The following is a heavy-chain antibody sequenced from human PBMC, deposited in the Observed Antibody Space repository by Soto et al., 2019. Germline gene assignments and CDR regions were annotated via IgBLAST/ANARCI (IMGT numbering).Heavy chain of an antibody. J-gene: IGHJ4*02. CDR3: TTEDYCTNGVCYSPFDY. Sequence: EVQLVESGGGLVKPGGSLRLSCAASGFTFSNAWMSWVRQAPGKGLEWVGRIKSKTDGGTTDYAAPVKGRFTISSDDSKNTLFRQMNSQKTEDTAVYYCTTEDYCTNGVCYSPFDYWGQGTLVTVSS. D-gene: IGHD2-8*01. CDR2: IKSKTDGGTT. CDR1: GFTFSNAW. V-gene: IGHV3-15*01.